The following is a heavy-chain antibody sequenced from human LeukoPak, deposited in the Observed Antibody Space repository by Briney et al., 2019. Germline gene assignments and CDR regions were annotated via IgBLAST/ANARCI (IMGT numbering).Heavy chain of an antibody. V-gene: IGHV1-18*01. CDR1: GYTFSSYG. D-gene: IGHD5-18*01. CDR2: ISGYNGNK. CDR3: VRQVDIAMALPDY. J-gene: IGHJ4*02. Sequence: ASVKVSCKASGYTFSSYGITWVRQAPGQGREWMGWISGYNGNKNYARKLQGRVTMTTDTSTSTAYMELRSLRSDDTAIYYCVRQVDIAMALPDYWGQGTLVTVSS.